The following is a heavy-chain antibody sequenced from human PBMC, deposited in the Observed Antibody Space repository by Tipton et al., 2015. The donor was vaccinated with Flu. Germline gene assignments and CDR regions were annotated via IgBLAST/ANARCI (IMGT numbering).Heavy chain of an antibody. Sequence: TLSLTCAVSGGSISSGGYSWSWIRQPPGKGLEWIGYIYHSGSTYYNPSLKSRVTISVDRSKNQFSLKLSSVTAADTAVYYCARALWIEGYFDYWGQGTLVTVS. D-gene: IGHD3-3*01. CDR1: GGSISSGGYS. CDR2: IYHSGST. V-gene: IGHV4-30-2*01. J-gene: IGHJ4*02. CDR3: ARALWIEGYFDY.